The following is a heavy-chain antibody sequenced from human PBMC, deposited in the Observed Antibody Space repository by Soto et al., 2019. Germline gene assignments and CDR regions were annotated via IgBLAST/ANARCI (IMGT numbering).Heavy chain of an antibody. D-gene: IGHD6-19*01. CDR2: ISYDGSKK. Sequence: QVQLVESGGGVVQPGRSLRLSCAVSGFTFSSYGMHWVRQAPGKGLEWVAVISYDGSKKYYADSVKGRFTISRDNSKNTLHLQMTSLRDEDTAVHYCAKQVTRHSSGWHDAFDIWGQGTMVSVSS. J-gene: IGHJ3*02. V-gene: IGHV3-30*18. CDR1: GFTFSSYG. CDR3: AKQVTRHSSGWHDAFDI.